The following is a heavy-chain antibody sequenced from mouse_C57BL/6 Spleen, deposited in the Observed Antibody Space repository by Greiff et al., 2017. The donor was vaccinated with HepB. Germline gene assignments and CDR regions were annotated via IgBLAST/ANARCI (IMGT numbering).Heavy chain of an antibody. J-gene: IGHJ3*01. Sequence: EVQLQQSGPELVKPGASVKIPCKASGYTFTDYNMDWVKQSHGKSLEWIGDINPNNGGTIYNQKFKGKATLTVDKSSSTAYMELRSLTSEDTAVYYCARGRGLRDAWFAYWGQGTLVTVSA. CDR3: ARGRGLRDAWFAY. V-gene: IGHV1-18*01. CDR1: GYTFTDYN. D-gene: IGHD2-4*01. CDR2: INPNNGGT.